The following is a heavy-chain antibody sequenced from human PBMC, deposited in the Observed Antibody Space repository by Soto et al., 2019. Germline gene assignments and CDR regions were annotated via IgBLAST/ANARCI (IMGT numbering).Heavy chain of an antibody. CDR2: ITGGGAGT. V-gene: IGHV3-23*01. D-gene: IGHD4-4*01. J-gene: IGHJ4*02. CDR1: GFTFNNYA. Sequence: EVQLLESGGGLVQPGGSLRLSCAASGFTFNNYAMSWVRQAPGKGLEWVATITGGGAGTYYADSVKGLFTISRDNSKNSLFLQTNSLRVEDTALYYCARCFRNYAADNCDQWGQGTVVTVSS. CDR3: ARCFRNYAADNCDQ.